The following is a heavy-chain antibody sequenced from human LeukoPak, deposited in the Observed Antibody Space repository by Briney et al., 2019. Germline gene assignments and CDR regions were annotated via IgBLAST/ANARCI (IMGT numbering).Heavy chain of an antibody. V-gene: IGHV4-59*12. D-gene: IGHD3-16*01. CDR3: ASWANEYYYYGMDV. J-gene: IGHJ6*02. Sequence: RPSETLSLTCTVSGGSISSYYWSWIRQPPGKGLEWIGYIYYSGSTNYNPSLKSRVTISVDTSKNQFSLKLSSVTAADTAVYYCASWANEYYYYGMDVWGQGTTVTVSS. CDR1: GGSISSYY. CDR2: IYYSGST.